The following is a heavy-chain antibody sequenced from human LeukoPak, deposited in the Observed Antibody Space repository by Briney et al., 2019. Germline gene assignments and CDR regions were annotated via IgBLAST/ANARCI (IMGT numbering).Heavy chain of an antibody. CDR3: ARDKGDGRYSVFGY. V-gene: IGHV3-21*01. CDR1: GFTFRSYS. J-gene: IGHJ4*02. Sequence: GGSLRLSCAASGFTFRSYSMNWVRQAPGKGLEWVSSISSSGAYIYSADSVKGRFTISRDNAKNSLYLQMNSLRAEDTAVYYCARDKGDGRYSVFGYWGQGTLVTVSS. CDR2: ISSSGAYI. D-gene: IGHD3-3*01.